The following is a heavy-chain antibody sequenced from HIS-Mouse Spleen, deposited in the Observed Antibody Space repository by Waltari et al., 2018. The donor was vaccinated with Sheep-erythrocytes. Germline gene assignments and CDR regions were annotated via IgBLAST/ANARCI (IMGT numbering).Heavy chain of an antibody. Sequence: QLQLQESGPGLVKPSETLSLTCTVSGGSISSSSYYWGWIRQPPGKGLEWSGSIYYSGDTHYNPSLKSRVTISVDTSKNQFSLKLSSVTAADTAVYYCARLYYYDSSGYYFDYWGQGTLVTVSS. J-gene: IGHJ4*02. V-gene: IGHV4-39*01. CDR3: ARLYYYDSSGYYFDY. D-gene: IGHD3-22*01. CDR2: IYYSGDT. CDR1: GGSISSSSYY.